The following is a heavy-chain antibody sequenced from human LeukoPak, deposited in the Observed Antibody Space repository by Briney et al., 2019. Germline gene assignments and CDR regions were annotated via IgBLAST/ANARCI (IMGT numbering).Heavy chain of an antibody. CDR1: GYTFTSYG. J-gene: IGHJ4*02. CDR3: ARDWGSSGYSYYFDY. V-gene: IGHV1-18*01. Sequence: GASVKVSCKASGYTFTSYGISWVRQAPGQGLEWMGWISAYNGNTNYAQKLQGRVTMTTDTSTSTAYMELSRLRSDDTAVYYCARDWGSSGYSYYFDYWGQGTLVTVSS. D-gene: IGHD3-22*01. CDR2: ISAYNGNT.